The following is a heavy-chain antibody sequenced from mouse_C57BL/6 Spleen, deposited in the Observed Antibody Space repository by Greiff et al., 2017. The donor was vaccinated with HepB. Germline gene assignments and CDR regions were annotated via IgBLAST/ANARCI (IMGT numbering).Heavy chain of an antibody. V-gene: IGHV1-80*01. J-gene: IGHJ3*01. CDR1: GYAFSSFW. CDR2: IYPGDGDT. CDR3: ARHEAWFAY. Sequence: QVQLQQSGAELVKPGASVKIPCKVSGYAFSSFWMNWVKRRPGKGLEWIGQIYPGDGDTNYNGKFKGKATLTADKSSSTAYMQLSSLTSEDSAAYFCARHEAWFAYCGQGTLVTVSA.